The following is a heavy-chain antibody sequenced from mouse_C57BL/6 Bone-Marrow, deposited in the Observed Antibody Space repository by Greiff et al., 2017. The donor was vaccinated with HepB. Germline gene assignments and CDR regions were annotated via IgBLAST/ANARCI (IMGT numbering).Heavy chain of an antibody. J-gene: IGHJ1*03. Sequence: QVQLKQPGAELVKPGASVKLSCKASGYTFTSYWMHWVKQRPGQGLEWIGMIHPNSGSTNYNEKFKSKATLTVDKSSSTAYMQLSSLTSEDSAVYYCARHYGYDGWYFDVWGTGTTVTVSS. V-gene: IGHV1-64*01. CDR1: GYTFTSYW. CDR2: IHPNSGST. D-gene: IGHD2-2*01. CDR3: ARHYGYDGWYFDV.